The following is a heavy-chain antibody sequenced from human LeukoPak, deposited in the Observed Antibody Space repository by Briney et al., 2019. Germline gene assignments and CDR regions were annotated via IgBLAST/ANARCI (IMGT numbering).Heavy chain of an antibody. D-gene: IGHD6-19*01. CDR2: ISYNGNNK. J-gene: IGHJ4*02. V-gene: IGHV3-30*09. Sequence: ESGGSLRLSCAASGFTFGTYAIHWVRQAPGQGLEWVAVISYNGNNKYYADSVKDRFAISRDNSKNTLFLEMNSLRTEDTAVYYCARDRFQSSGWYWYIDYWGQGTLVTVSS. CDR3: ARDRFQSSGWYWYIDY. CDR1: GFTFGTYA.